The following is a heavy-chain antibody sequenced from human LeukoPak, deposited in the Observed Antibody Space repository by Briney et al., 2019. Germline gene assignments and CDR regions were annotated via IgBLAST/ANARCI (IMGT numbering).Heavy chain of an antibody. CDR2: INGDGSST. J-gene: IGHJ3*01. CDR3: ARVFGQWLVSFDV. Sequence: GGSLRLSCAASGFTFSSYWMHWVRQAPGKGLVWLSHINGDGSSTNYADSVKGRFTISRDNAKNTLYLQMSSLRADDTAVYYCARVFGQWLVSFDVWGRGTMVTVSS. CDR1: GFTFSSYW. V-gene: IGHV3-74*01. D-gene: IGHD6-19*01.